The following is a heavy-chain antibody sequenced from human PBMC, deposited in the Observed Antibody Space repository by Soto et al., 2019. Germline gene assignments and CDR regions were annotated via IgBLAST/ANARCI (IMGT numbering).Heavy chain of an antibody. CDR3: AKDLTDVLRFLEWLLYEDY. D-gene: IGHD3-3*01. J-gene: IGHJ4*02. V-gene: IGHV3-23*01. CDR2: IGGSGAST. CDR1: GFTFTNYA. Sequence: EVQLLESGGGLVQPGGSLRLSCAASGFTFTNYAMTWVRQAPGKGLEWVSTIGGSGASTFYADSVKGRFTISRGNFKNTLYLQMNSLRAEDTAVYYCAKDLTDVLRFLEWLLYEDYWGQGTLVTVSS.